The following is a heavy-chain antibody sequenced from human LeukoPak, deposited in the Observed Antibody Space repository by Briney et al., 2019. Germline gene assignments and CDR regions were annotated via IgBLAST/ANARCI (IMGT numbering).Heavy chain of an antibody. CDR1: GFTFSTYS. J-gene: IGHJ4*02. D-gene: IGHD3-22*01. V-gene: IGHV3-48*01. CDR2: ISSSSSTI. CDR3: ARGSTYYDSSGQVPFDY. Sequence: GGSLRLSCAASGFTFSTYSMNWVRQTPGKGLEWVSYISSSSSTIYYADSVKGRFTISRDNAKNSLYLQMNSLRAEDTAVYYCARGSTYYDSSGQVPFDYWGQGTLVTVSS.